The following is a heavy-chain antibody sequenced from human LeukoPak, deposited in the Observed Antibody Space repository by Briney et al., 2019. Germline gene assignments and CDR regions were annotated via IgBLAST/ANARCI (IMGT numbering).Heavy chain of an antibody. CDR3: ARDETPHYYGMDV. CDR1: GGSISSGGYY. J-gene: IGHJ6*02. Sequence: SETLSLTCTVSGGSISSGGYYWSWIRQHPGKGLEWIGYIYYSGSTYYNPSLKSRVTISVDTSKNQFSLKLSSVTAADTAVYYCARDETPHYYGMDVWGQGTTVTVSS. CDR2: IYYSGST. V-gene: IGHV4-31*03.